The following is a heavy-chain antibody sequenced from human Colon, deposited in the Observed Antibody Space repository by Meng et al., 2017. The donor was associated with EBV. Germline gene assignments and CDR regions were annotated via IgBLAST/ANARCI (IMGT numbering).Heavy chain of an antibody. CDR2: IHHRGSS. Sequence: QVLLLEPARALVKPPGTLSIASANSAESTTNHNGWTWVRQPPGKGLEWIGEIHHRGSSAYNPYLKSRVGMSIDKSKNQLSLKLTSVTAADKAVYHCLRGSGGSVWGQGTLVTVSS. V-gene: IGHV4-4*03. CDR1: AESTTNHNG. CDR3: LRGSGGSV. D-gene: IGHD3-10*01. J-gene: IGHJ4*02.